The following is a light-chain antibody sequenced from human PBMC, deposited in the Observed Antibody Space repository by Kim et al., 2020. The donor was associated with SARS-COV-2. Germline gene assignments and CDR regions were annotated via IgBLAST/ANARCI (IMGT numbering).Light chain of an antibody. Sequence: LTQPLSVSKGLGQTATLTCTGNNNNVGNQGAAWLQPHQGHPPKLLSYSNNNRPSGIPERFSASRAGATASLTITRLQPEDDTDYYCSAWGSTLNGWV. CDR2: SNN. CDR3: SAWGSTLNGWV. V-gene: IGLV10-54*04. J-gene: IGLJ3*02. CDR1: NNNVGNQG.